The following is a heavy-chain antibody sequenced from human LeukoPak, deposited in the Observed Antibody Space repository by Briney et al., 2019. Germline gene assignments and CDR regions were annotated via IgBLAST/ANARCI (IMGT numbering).Heavy chain of an antibody. V-gene: IGHV4-59*01. CDR1: GGSISGYY. D-gene: IGHD5-24*01. CDR3: ARDDSRDGSNYNYYGTDV. CDR2: IYYTGSA. Sequence: SETLSLTCTVSGGSISGYYWTWIRQPPEKGLEWIGYIYYTGSAIYNASLKSRVTISVDTSENQFSLHLSSVTAADTAVYYCARDDSRDGSNYNYYGTDVWGQGTTVTVSS. J-gene: IGHJ6*02.